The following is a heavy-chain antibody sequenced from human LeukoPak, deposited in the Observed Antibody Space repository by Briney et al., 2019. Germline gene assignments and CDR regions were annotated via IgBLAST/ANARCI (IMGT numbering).Heavy chain of an antibody. CDR1: GYTFTSYY. Sequence: GASVKVSCKASGYTFTSYYMHWVRQAPGQGLEWMGIINPSGGSTSYAQKFQGRVTMTRDTSTSTVYMKLSSLRSEDTAVYYCARDTPRYGSSYYYYYGMDVWGQGTTVTVSS. CDR3: ARDTPRYGSSYYYYYGMDV. V-gene: IGHV1-46*01. CDR2: INPSGGST. J-gene: IGHJ6*02. D-gene: IGHD4-17*01.